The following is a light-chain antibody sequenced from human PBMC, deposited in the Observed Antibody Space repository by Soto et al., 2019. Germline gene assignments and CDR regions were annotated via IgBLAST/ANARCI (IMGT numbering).Light chain of an antibody. V-gene: IGLV2-14*01. CDR1: SSDVGGYEY. J-gene: IGLJ2*01. Sequence: QSVLTQPPSASGSPGQSVTISCTGSSSDVGGYEYVSWYQQHPGKAPKLVIYEVTKRPSGVSNRFSGSKSGNTASLTISGLQAEDETDYYCSSYTSTNHVVFGGGTKLTVL. CDR3: SSYTSTNHVV. CDR2: EVT.